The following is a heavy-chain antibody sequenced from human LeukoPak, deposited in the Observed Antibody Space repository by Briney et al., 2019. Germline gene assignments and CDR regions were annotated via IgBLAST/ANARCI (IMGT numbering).Heavy chain of an antibody. D-gene: IGHD3-22*01. V-gene: IGHV1-2*02. Sequence: ASVKVSCKASVYTFTSYYMHWVRQAPGQGLEWMWWINPNSGGTNYAQNFQGRVTMTRDTSISTAHMELSRLRSDDTAVYYCARGGNYYDSSGGHYYMDVWGKGTTVTISS. CDR2: INPNSGGT. CDR3: ARGGNYYDSSGGHYYMDV. CDR1: VYTFTSYY. J-gene: IGHJ6*03.